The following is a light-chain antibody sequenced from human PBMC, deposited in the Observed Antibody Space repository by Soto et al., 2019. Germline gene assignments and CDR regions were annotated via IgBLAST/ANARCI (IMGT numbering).Light chain of an antibody. J-gene: IGLJ1*01. V-gene: IGLV1-40*01. CDR3: QSYDSTRSARYV. CDR1: SSNIGANYD. CDR2: GNN. Sequence: QSVLTQPPSVSGAPGQRVTISCTGSSSNIGANYDVHWYQHRPGTAPKLLIFGNNNRPSGVPDRFSGSKSGTSASLAITGLQAEDEGDYYCQSYDSTRSARYVFGTGTQLTVL.